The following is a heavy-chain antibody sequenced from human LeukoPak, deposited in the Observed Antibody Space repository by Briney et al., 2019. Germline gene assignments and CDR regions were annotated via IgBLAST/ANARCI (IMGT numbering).Heavy chain of an antibody. J-gene: IGHJ5*02. Sequence: GGSLRLSCAASGFTFSDYYMSWIRQAPGKGLEWVSAISGSGGSTYYADSVKGRFTISRDNSKNTLYLQMNSLRAEDTAVYYCAKLSHYYDSSGPWGQGTLVTVSS. CDR1: GFTFSDYY. CDR2: ISGSGGST. CDR3: AKLSHYYDSSGP. D-gene: IGHD3-22*01. V-gene: IGHV3-23*01.